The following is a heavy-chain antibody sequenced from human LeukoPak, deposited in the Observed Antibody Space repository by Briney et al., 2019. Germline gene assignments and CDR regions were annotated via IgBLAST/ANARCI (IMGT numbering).Heavy chain of an antibody. D-gene: IGHD3-10*01. CDR1: GFTFSSYV. J-gene: IGHJ3*02. Sequence: GGSLRLSCVPSGFTFSSYVMHWVRRAPGKGLEWVAVISHDGGNKYYADSVKGRFTLSRDNSTNTLFLKKNSLKTKDTALYYCARGDVAAVTMVGRIRRIAFYIWGQGTMVTVSS. CDR2: ISHDGGNK. V-gene: IGHV3-30*03. CDR3: ARGDVAAVTMVGRIRRIAFYI.